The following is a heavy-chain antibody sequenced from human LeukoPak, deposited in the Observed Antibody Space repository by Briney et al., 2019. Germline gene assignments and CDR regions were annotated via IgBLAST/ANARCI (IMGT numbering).Heavy chain of an antibody. CDR2: ISYDGSNK. J-gene: IGHJ4*02. CDR1: GFTFSSYA. D-gene: IGHD4-23*01. Sequence: GGSLRLSCAASGFTFSSYAMHWVRQAPGKGLEWVAVISYDGSNKYYADSVKGRFTISRDNSKNTLYLQMNSLRAEDTAVYYCARAMYGGNSGLRSCFDYWGQGTLVTVSS. V-gene: IGHV3-30-3*01. CDR3: ARAMYGGNSGLRSCFDY.